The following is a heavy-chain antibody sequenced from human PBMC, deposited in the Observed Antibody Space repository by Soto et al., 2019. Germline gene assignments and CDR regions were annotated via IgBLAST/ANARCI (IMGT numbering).Heavy chain of an antibody. Sequence: QVQLVQSGAEVKKPGSSVKVSCKASGGTFSSYAISWVRQAPGQGLEWMGGIIPIFGTANYAQKFQGRVTITADESTSTAYMELSSLRSEDTAVYYCARDGSDFWSGYCGSSFCYWGQGTLVTVSS. V-gene: IGHV1-69*12. CDR1: GGTFSSYA. CDR2: IIPIFGTA. CDR3: ARDGSDFWSGYCGSSFCY. J-gene: IGHJ4*02. D-gene: IGHD3-3*01.